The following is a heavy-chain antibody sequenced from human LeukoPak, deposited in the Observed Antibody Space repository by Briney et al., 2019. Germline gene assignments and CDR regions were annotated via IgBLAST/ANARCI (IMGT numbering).Heavy chain of an antibody. CDR2: IKQDGNEK. CDR1: GFTFSSYW. D-gene: IGHD6-19*01. V-gene: IGHV3-7*01. CDR3: ARDAYYNSGARGDY. J-gene: IGHJ4*02. Sequence: GGSLRLSCAASGFTFSSYWMTWVRQAPGEGLEWVANIKQDGNEKNYMDSVKGRFTISRDSAKNSLFLQMNSLRVEDTAVYYCARDAYYNSGARGDYWAREPWSPSPQ.